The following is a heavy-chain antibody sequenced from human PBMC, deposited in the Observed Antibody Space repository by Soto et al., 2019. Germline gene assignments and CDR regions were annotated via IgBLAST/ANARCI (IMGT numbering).Heavy chain of an antibody. Sequence: QVQLVQSGAEVKKPGSSVKVSCKASGGTFSSYAITWVRQAPGQGLEWMGGIIPIFGTANYEQKFQGRVTITADESTSTAYMELSSLGSEDTAVYYCATEGDGSGSYYYGMDVWGQGTTVTVSS. J-gene: IGHJ6*02. CDR2: IIPIFGTA. CDR3: ATEGDGSGSYYYGMDV. D-gene: IGHD3-22*01. V-gene: IGHV1-69*12. CDR1: GGTFSSYA.